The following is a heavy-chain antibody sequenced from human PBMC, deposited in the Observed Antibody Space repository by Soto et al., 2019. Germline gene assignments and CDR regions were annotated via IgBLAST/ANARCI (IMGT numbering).Heavy chain of an antibody. CDR1: GYTLTELS. Sequence: ASVKVSCKVSGYTLTELSMHWVRQAPGKGLEWMGGFDPEDGETIYAQKFQGRVTMTEDTSTDTAYTELSSLRSEDTAVYYCATAGRWFGGNWFDPWGQGTLVTVSS. D-gene: IGHD3-10*01. CDR3: ATAGRWFGGNWFDP. CDR2: FDPEDGET. J-gene: IGHJ5*02. V-gene: IGHV1-24*01.